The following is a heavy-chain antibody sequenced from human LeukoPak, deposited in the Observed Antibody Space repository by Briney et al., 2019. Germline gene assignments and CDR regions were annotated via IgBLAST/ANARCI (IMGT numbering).Heavy chain of an antibody. J-gene: IGHJ6*02. CDR3: ARVLGYDSYGMDV. V-gene: IGHV4-59*01. Sequence: SETLSLTCTVSGGSISSYYWSWIRQPPGKGLEWIGYIYYSGSTNYNPSLKSRVTISVDTSKNQFSLKLSSVTAADTAVYYCARVLGYDSYGMDVWGQGTAVTVSS. CDR1: GGSISSYY. CDR2: IYYSGST.